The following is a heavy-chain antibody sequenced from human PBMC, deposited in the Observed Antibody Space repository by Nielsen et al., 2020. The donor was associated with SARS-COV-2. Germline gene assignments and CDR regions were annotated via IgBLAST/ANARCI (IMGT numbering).Heavy chain of an antibody. CDR2: IYSGGST. D-gene: IGHD5-18*01. V-gene: IGHV3-53*01. J-gene: IGHJ4*02. CDR3: ARVTGSGYITNHFDY. Sequence: WIRQPPGKGLEWVSVIYSGGSTYYADSVKGRFTISRDNSKNTLYLQMNSLRAEDTAVYYCARVTGSGYITNHFDYWGQGTLVTVSS.